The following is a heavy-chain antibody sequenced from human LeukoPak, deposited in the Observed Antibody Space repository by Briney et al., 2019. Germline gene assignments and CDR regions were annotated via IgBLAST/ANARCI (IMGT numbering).Heavy chain of an antibody. CDR1: GFTFSSYA. J-gene: IGHJ4*02. CDR3: ARGYSSGWYENFDY. Sequence: GGSLRLSCAASGFTFSSYAMHWVRQAPGKGLEWVAVISYDGSNKYYADSVKGRFTISRDNSKNTLYLQMNSLRSDDTAVYYCARGYSSGWYENFDYWGQGTLVTVSS. CDR2: ISYDGSNK. V-gene: IGHV3-30-3*01. D-gene: IGHD6-19*01.